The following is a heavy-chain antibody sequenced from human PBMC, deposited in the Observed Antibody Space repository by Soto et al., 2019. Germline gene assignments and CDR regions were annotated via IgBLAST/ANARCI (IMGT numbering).Heavy chain of an antibody. CDR2: IYPGDSDT. J-gene: IGHJ3*02. D-gene: IGHD3-9*01. CDR3: ARRLYDMLTGYYDAFDI. Sequence: GESLKISCKGSGYSFTSYWIGWVRQMPGKGLEWMGIIYPGDSDTRYSPTFQMQVTISADKAISTASLQWSSLKASDTAMYYCARRLYDMLTGYYDAFDIWGQGTMVTVSS. V-gene: IGHV5-51*01. CDR1: GYSFTSYW.